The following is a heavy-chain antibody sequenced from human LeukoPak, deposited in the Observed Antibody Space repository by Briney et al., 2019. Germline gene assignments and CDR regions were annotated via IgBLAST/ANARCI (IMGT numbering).Heavy chain of an antibody. V-gene: IGHV5-51*01. Sequence: GESLKISCKCSGYRFTSYWIGWVRQVPGKGLEWMGNVQPGDSDIRYSPSFQGQVTISADKSISTVYLQWSGLKASDTAMYYCARYYYDSSAYPYYFEYWGQGTLVTVSS. D-gene: IGHD3-22*01. J-gene: IGHJ4*02. CDR3: ARYYYDSSAYPYYFEY. CDR2: VQPGDSDI. CDR1: GYRFTSYW.